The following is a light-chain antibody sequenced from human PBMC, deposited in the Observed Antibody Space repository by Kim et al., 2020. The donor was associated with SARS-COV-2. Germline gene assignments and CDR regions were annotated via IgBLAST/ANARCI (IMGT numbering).Light chain of an antibody. CDR1: QDIYDS. CDR3: QQYQDLPLT. V-gene: IGKV1-33*01. CDR2: DAS. Sequence: SASVWDRVTITCQASQDIYDSLHWYQQKPGKAPSLLIYDASNLESGVPSRFSGSGSGTDFTFTISSLQPEDIATYYCQQYQDLPLTFGGGTKLEIK. J-gene: IGKJ4*01.